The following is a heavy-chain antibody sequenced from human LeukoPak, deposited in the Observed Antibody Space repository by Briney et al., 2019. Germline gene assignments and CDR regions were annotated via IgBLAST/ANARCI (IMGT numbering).Heavy chain of an antibody. CDR3: ARFRLVEVTAPPDAFDI. V-gene: IGHV4-34*01. CDR2: INHSGST. CDR1: GGSFSGYY. Sequence: SETLSLTCAVYGGSFSGYYWSWIRQPPGKGLEWIGEINHSGSTNYNPSLESRVTISVDTSKNQFPLKLSSVTAADTAVYYCARFRLVEVTAPPDAFDIWGQGTMVTVSS. J-gene: IGHJ3*02. D-gene: IGHD2-21*02.